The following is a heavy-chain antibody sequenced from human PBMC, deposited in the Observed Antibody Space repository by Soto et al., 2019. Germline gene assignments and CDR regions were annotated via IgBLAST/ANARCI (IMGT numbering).Heavy chain of an antibody. CDR3: ARHGSYDFWSGYYAR. CDR2: IYYSRST. D-gene: IGHD3-3*01. Sequence: SETLSLTCTVSGGSISSYYWSWIRQPPGKGLERIGYIYYSRSTNYNPSLKSRVTISVDTSKNQFSLKLSSVTAADTAVYYCARHGSYDFWSGYYARWGQGTLVTVSS. V-gene: IGHV4-59*08. CDR1: GGSISSYY. J-gene: IGHJ4*02.